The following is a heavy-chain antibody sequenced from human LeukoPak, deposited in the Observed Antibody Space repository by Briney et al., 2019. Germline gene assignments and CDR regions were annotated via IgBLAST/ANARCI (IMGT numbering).Heavy chain of an antibody. CDR3: AKVSTVTTYYYYYYMDV. D-gene: IGHD4-17*01. V-gene: IGHV3-30*02. Sequence: GGSLRLSCAASGFTFSSYGMHWVRQAPGKGLEWVAFIRYDGSNKYYADSVKGRFTISRDNSKNTLYLQMNSLRAEDTAVYYCAKVSTVTTYYYYYYMDVWGKGTTVTISS. J-gene: IGHJ6*03. CDR1: GFTFSSYG. CDR2: IRYDGSNK.